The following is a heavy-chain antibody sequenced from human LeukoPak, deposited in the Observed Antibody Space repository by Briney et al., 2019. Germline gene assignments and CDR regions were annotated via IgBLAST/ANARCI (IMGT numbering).Heavy chain of an antibody. Sequence: PGGSLRLSCAASGFTFSRYAMSWVRHAPGEGLEWVSAISGSGGSTYYADSVKGRFTISRDNSKNTLYLQMNSLRAEDTAVYYCAKDKTTVTTFSSYWGQGTLVTVSS. CDR3: AKDKTTVTTFSSY. CDR2: ISGSGGST. V-gene: IGHV3-23*01. CDR1: GFTFSRYA. J-gene: IGHJ4*02. D-gene: IGHD4-17*01.